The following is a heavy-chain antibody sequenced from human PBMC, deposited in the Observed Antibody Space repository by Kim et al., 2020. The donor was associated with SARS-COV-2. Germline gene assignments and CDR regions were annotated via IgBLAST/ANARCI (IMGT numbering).Heavy chain of an antibody. CDR3: ATDIGYKNGYYLYVMDV. CDR1: GGGTFSSDT. V-gene: IGHV1-69*13. Sequence: SVKVSCKASGGGTFSSDTFNWVRQVPGQGLEWMGGIIPVFGTAKYPQKFRDRLTIIADESTTTAYMELRGLRTEDTAVYYCATDIGYKNGYYLYVMDVWGQGTTVTVS. CDR2: IIPVFGTA. D-gene: IGHD5-18*01. J-gene: IGHJ6*02.